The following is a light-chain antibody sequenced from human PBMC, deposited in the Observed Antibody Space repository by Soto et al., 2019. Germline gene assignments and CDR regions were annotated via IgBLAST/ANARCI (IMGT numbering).Light chain of an antibody. CDR1: QSVSSSY. CDR2: GAS. CDR3: QQYGSSPPYT. V-gene: IGKV3-20*01. Sequence: EIVLTQSPGTLSLSPGERATLSYRASQSVSSSYLAWYQQKPGQAPRLLIYGASSRATGIPDRFSGSGSGTDFTLTISRLEPEDFAVYYYQQYGSSPPYTFGQGTKLEIK. J-gene: IGKJ2*01.